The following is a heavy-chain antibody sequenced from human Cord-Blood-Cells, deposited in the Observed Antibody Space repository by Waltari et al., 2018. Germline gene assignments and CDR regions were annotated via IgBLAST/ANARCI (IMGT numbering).Heavy chain of an antibody. CDR3: ARGGVAADDFDY. CDR1: GFTFGSYS. V-gene: IGHV3-21*01. J-gene: IGHJ4*02. CDR2: ISSSSSYI. D-gene: IGHD2-2*01. Sequence: EVQLVESGGGLVKPGGSLRLSCAASGFTFGSYSMNWVRQAPGKGLEWVSSISSSSSYIYYADSVKGRFTISRDNAKNSLYLQMNSLRAEDTAVYYCARGGVAADDFDYWGQGTLVTVSS.